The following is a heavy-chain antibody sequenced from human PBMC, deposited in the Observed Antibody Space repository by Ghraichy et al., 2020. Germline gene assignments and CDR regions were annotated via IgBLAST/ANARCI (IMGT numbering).Heavy chain of an antibody. CDR1: GGSISSYY. CDR2: IYSSGST. Sequence: SETLSLTCTVSGGSISSYYWSWIRQPPGKGLEWIGYIYSSGSTKYNPSLKSRVTMSVDSSKNQFSLRLSSVTAADTAVYYCARSQGVYDTAYYDYWGQGTLVTVSS. D-gene: IGHD3-9*01. CDR3: ARSQGVYDTAYYDY. V-gene: IGHV4-59*08. J-gene: IGHJ4*02.